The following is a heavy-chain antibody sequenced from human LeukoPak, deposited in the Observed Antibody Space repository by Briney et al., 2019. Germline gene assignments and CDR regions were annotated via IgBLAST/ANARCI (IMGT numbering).Heavy chain of an antibody. V-gene: IGHV3-53*01. CDR3: AKAAGDIVVVPAAMEGDY. CDR2: IYSSGST. Sequence: GGSLRLSCAASGFNVSANYMTWVRQAPGKGLEWVSVIYSSGSTYYADSVRGRFTLSRDNSKNTLYLHMNSLRVEDTAVYYCAKAAGDIVVVPAAMEGDYWGQGTLVTVSS. CDR1: GFNVSANY. J-gene: IGHJ4*02. D-gene: IGHD2-2*01.